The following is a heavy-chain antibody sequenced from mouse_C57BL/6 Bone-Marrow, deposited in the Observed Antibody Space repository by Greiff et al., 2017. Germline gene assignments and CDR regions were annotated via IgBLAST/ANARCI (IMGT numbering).Heavy chain of an antibody. CDR3: ARKAYYSSYWYFDV. V-gene: IGHV1-18*01. Sequence: VQLQQSGPELVKPGASVKIPCKASGYTFTDYNMDWVKQSHGKSLEWIGDINPNNGGTIYNQKFKGKATLTVDKSSSTAYMELRSLTSEDTAVYYWARKAYYSSYWYFDVWGTGTTVTVAS. CDR2: INPNNGGT. J-gene: IGHJ1*03. CDR1: GYTFTDYN. D-gene: IGHD2-5*01.